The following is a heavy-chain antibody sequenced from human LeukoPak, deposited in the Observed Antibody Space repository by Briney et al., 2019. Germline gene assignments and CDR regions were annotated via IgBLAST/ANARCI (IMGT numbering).Heavy chain of an antibody. Sequence: SETLSLTCTISGGSIGSYYWSWIRQPPGKGLEWIGYIYYSGSTNYNPSLKSRVTISVDTSKNQFSLKLSSVTAADTAVYYCARHQQWLVYYFDYWGQGTLVTVSS. CDR2: IYYSGST. CDR1: GGSIGSYY. V-gene: IGHV4-59*08. J-gene: IGHJ4*02. D-gene: IGHD6-19*01. CDR3: ARHQQWLVYYFDY.